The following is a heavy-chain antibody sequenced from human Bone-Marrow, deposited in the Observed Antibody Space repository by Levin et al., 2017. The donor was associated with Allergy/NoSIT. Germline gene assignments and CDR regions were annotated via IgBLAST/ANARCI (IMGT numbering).Heavy chain of an antibody. V-gene: IGHV3-23*01. CDR1: GFPFRFSA. D-gene: IGHD4-11*01. J-gene: IGHJ6*02. CDR2: VSGSGATS. Sequence: SGGSLRLSCAASGFPFRFSAVSWVRQAPGKGLEWVSIVSGSGATSYHADSVKGRFTISRDNSKNTLYLQMNNLRAEDTAAYFCSKGGYSNHGFLKYYYPMDVWGQGTTVTVSS. CDR3: SKGGYSNHGFLKYYYPMDV.